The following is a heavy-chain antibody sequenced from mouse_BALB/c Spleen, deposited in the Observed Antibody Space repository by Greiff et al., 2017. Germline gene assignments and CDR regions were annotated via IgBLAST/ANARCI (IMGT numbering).Heavy chain of an antibody. CDR1: GYSFTSYW. Sequence: VQLQQSGTVLARPGASVKMSCKASGYSFTSYWMHWVKQRPGQGLEWIGAIYPGNSDTSYNQKFKGKAKLTAVTSASTAYMELSSLTNEDSAVYYCTNYYGSSSSAMDYWGQGTSVTVSS. CDR3: TNYYGSSSSAMDY. V-gene: IGHV1-5*01. CDR2: IYPGNSDT. J-gene: IGHJ4*01. D-gene: IGHD1-1*01.